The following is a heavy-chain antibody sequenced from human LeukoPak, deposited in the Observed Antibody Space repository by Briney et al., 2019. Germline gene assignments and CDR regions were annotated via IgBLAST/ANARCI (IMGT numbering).Heavy chain of an antibody. CDR1: GGSISSYY. Sequence: SETLSLTCTVSGGSISSYYWSWIRQPAGKGLEWIGHIYTSGSTNYNPSLKSRVTMSVDTSKNQFSLKLSSVTAADTAVYYCARGNDSSGYSEWFDPWGQGTLVTVSS. V-gene: IGHV4-4*07. J-gene: IGHJ5*02. D-gene: IGHD3-22*01. CDR3: ARGNDSSGYSEWFDP. CDR2: IYTSGST.